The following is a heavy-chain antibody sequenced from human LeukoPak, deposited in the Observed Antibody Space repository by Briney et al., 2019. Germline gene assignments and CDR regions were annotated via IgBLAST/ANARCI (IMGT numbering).Heavy chain of an antibody. V-gene: IGHV4-38-2*01. D-gene: IGHD3-3*01. J-gene: IGHJ4*02. Sequence: SETLSLTCAVSGYSISSGYYWGWLRQPPGKGLEWIGSIYHSGSTYYNPSLKSRVTISADTSKNQFSLKLSSVTAADTAVYYCARTLPAGVATPDYWGQGTLVTVSS. CDR3: ARTLPAGVATPDY. CDR2: IYHSGST. CDR1: GYSISSGYY.